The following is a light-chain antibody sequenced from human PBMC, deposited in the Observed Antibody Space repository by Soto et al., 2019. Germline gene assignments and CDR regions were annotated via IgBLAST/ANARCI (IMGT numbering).Light chain of an antibody. J-gene: IGKJ1*01. CDR1: QGISSY. CDR3: QQINSYPWT. Sequence: DIQLTQSPSFRSASVGDRVTITCRASQGISSYLAWYQVEPGKAPKLLIYPASTLQRGVPSRFSGSGHGTDFTLTVSSLQPEDFAPYYCQQINSYPWTFGQGTKVEIK. CDR2: PAS. V-gene: IGKV1-9*01.